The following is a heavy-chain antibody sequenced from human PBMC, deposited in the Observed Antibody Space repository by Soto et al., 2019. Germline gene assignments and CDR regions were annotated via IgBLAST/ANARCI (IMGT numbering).Heavy chain of an antibody. D-gene: IGHD6-6*01. J-gene: IGHJ4*02. CDR2: IWYDGSNK. CDR1: GFTFSSYG. Sequence: GGSLRLSCAASGFTFSSYGMHWVRQAPGKGLEWVAVIWYDGSNKYYADSVKGRFTISRDNSKNTLYLQMNSLRAEDTAVYYCARDRDLGAARIFDYWGQGTLVNVSS. V-gene: IGHV3-33*08. CDR3: ARDRDLGAARIFDY.